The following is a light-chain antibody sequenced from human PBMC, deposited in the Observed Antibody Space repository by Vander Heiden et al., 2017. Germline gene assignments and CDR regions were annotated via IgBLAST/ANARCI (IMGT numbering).Light chain of an antibody. CDR2: RNN. Sequence: VLTQPPSASGTPAQRVTTSCSGSSSNIGSNYVYWYQQLPGTAPKLLIYRNNQRPSGVPDRFSGSKSGTSASLAISGLRSEDEADYYCAAWDDSLSGPLFGGGTKLTVL. CDR1: SSNIGSNY. V-gene: IGLV1-47*01. CDR3: AAWDDSLSGPL. J-gene: IGLJ3*02.